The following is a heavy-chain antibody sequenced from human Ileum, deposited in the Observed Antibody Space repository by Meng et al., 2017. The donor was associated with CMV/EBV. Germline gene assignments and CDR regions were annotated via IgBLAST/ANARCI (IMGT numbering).Heavy chain of an antibody. CDR2: IKEDGSEK. D-gene: IGHD6-6*01. J-gene: IGHJ4*02. CDR1: GFTFDKYW. V-gene: IGHV3-7*01. Sequence: GESLKISCAASGFTFDKYWMTWVRQAPGKGLEWVANIKEDGSEKNYIDSVKGRFTISRDNSNNLVYLQMSILRAEDTSVYYCATDPVHVAYPNFDYWGQGTLVTVSS. CDR3: ATDPVHVAYPNFDY.